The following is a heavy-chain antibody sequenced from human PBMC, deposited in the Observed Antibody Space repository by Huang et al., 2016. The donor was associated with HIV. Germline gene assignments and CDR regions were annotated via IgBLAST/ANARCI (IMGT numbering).Heavy chain of an antibody. CDR1: GDSINSNTFY. V-gene: IGHV4-39*02. Sequence: QEPGPGLVGPSETLSLTCAVSGDSINSNTFYWGWIRRPPGKGLEWIGRSYDSGTTYYNPALKRRARIAVDASKNRIFLHLRSVTAADTGVYYCARTGVAVSDDPEYFQHWGQGALVTIS. D-gene: IGHD3-3*01. J-gene: IGHJ1*01. CDR3: ARTGVAVSDDPEYFQH. CDR2: SYDSGTT.